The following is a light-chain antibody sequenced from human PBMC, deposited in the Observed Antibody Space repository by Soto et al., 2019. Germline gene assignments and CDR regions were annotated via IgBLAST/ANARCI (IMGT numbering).Light chain of an antibody. J-gene: IGLJ1*01. CDR3: SSYTSSSTLV. CDR1: SSDVGGYNY. CDR2: EVS. V-gene: IGLV2-14*01. Sequence: QSVLTQPASVSGSPGQSITISCTGTSSDVGGYNYVSCYQQHPGKAPKLMIYEVSNRPSGVSNRFSGSKSGNTASLTISGLQDEDEADYYCSSYTSSSTLVFGPGTKVTV.